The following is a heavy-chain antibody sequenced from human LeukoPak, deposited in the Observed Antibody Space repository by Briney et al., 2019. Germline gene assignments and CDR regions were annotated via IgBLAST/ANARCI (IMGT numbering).Heavy chain of an antibody. J-gene: IGHJ4*02. CDR1: GGSISSYY. CDR3: ARVGRAAAAVDY. D-gene: IGHD6-13*01. V-gene: IGHV4-59*01. Sequence: SETLSLTCTVSGGSISSYYWSWIRQPPRKGLEWIGYIYYSGSTNYNPSLKSRVTISVDTSKNQFSLKLSSVTAADTAVYYCARVGRAAAAVDYWGQGTLVTVSS. CDR2: IYYSGST.